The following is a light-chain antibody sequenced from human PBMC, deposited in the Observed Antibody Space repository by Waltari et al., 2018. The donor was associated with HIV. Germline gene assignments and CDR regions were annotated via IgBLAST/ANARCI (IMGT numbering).Light chain of an antibody. CDR1: SSNIGRYY. CDR3: AACGDSLSGYV. CDR2: RNN. V-gene: IGLV1-47*01. J-gene: IGLJ1*01. Sequence: QSVLTQPPSASGTPGQRVTISCSGSSSNIGRYYVYWYQQLPGTAPKLHIDRNNHRPSGGPARFSGSKSGTSASRAISGLRSEDEADYYCAACGDSLSGYVFGTGTKVTVL.